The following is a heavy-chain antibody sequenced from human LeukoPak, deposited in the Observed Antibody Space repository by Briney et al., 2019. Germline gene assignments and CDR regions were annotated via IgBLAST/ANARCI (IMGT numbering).Heavy chain of an antibody. CDR2: INPNSGGT. D-gene: IGHD5-18*01. J-gene: IGHJ4*02. CDR1: GYTFTGYY. V-gene: IGHV1-2*02. Sequence: ASVKVSCKASGYTFTGYYMHWVRQAPGQGLEWMGWINPNSGGTNYAQKFQGRVTMTRDTSISTAYMELSRLRSDDTAVHYCARSLRGYSSIGYWGQGTLVTVSS. CDR3: ARSLRGYSSIGY.